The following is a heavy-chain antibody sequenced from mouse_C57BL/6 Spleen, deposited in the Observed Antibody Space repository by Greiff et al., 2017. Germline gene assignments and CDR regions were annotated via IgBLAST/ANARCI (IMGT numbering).Heavy chain of an antibody. V-gene: IGHV1-15*01. D-gene: IGHD2-3*01. CDR2: IDPETGGT. CDR1: GYTFTDYE. CDR3: TRWFLLYAMDY. J-gene: IGHJ4*01. Sequence: VQLQQSGAELVRPGASVTLSCKASGYTFTDYEMHWVKQTPVHGLEWIGAIDPETGGTAYNQKFKGKAILTADKSSSTAYMELRSLTSEGSAVYYCTRWFLLYAMDYWGQGTSVTVSS.